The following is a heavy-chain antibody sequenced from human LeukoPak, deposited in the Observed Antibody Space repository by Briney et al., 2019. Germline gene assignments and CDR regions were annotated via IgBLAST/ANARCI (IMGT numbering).Heavy chain of an antibody. CDR1: GGSFSGYY. CDR2: INHSGST. Sequence: SETLSLTCAVYGGSFSGYYWSWIRQPPGKGLEWIGEINHSGSTNYNPSLESRVTISVDTSKNQFSLKLSSVTAADTAVYYCARAIVWFGELLWSGYYYYGMDVWGQGTTVTVSS. D-gene: IGHD3-10*01. J-gene: IGHJ6*02. V-gene: IGHV4-34*01. CDR3: ARAIVWFGELLWSGYYYYGMDV.